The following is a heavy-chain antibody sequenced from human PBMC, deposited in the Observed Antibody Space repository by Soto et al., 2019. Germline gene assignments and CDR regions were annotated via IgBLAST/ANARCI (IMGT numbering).Heavy chain of an antibody. Sequence: GGSLRLSCAASGFTFSSYAMHWVRQAPGKGLEWVAVISYDGSNKYYADSVKGRFTISRDNSKNTLYLQMNSLRAEDTAVYYCARGPLWSGYLWRFDYWGREPWSRLL. V-gene: IGHV3-30-3*01. CDR2: ISYDGSNK. J-gene: IGHJ4*02. D-gene: IGHD3-3*01. CDR3: ARGPLWSGYLWRFDY. CDR1: GFTFSSYA.